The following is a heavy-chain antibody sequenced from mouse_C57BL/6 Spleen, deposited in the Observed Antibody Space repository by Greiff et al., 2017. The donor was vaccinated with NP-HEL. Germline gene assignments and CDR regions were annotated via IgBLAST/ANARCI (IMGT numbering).Heavy chain of an antibody. J-gene: IGHJ2*01. CDR2: ISDGGSYT. Sequence: EVQLVESGGGLVKPGGSLKLPCAASGFTFSSYAMSWVRQTPEKRLEWVATISDGGSYTYYPDNVKGRFTISRDNAKNNLYLQMSHLKSEDTAMYYCARGGSSGLDYWGQGTTLTVSS. CDR3: ARGGSSGLDY. D-gene: IGHD3-2*02. CDR1: GFTFSSYA. V-gene: IGHV5-4*01.